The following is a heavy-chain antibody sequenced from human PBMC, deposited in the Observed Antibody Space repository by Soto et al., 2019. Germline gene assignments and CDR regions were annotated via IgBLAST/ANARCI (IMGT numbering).Heavy chain of an antibody. V-gene: IGHV4-31*03. Sequence: QVQLPESGPGLVKPSQTLSLTCTVSGGSVSSGGQYWSWIRQHPGKGLAWVGNIYYRGDTYYNPSLRGRITISVDTSRNQSSLSPSAVTAADTAVYYCARRNPRIYFGLWGRGTLLTVSS. J-gene: IGHJ2*01. CDR1: GGSVSSGGQY. CDR2: IYYRGDT. CDR3: ARRNPRIYFGL.